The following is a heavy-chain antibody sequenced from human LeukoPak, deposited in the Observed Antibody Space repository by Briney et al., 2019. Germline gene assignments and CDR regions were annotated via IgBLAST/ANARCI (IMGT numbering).Heavy chain of an antibody. CDR1: GFTFSSYG. CDR3: AKGKGYGRCTSGYGYSGIFDY. CDR2: ISYDESNK. J-gene: IGHJ4*02. Sequence: GGSLRLSCAASGFTFSSYGMHWVRQAPGKGLEWVAVISYDESNKYYGDSVKGRFTISRDNSKNTLYLQMNRLRAEDTTVYYCAKGKGYGRCTSGYGYSGIFDYWGQGTLVTVSS. D-gene: IGHD2-2*01. V-gene: IGHV3-30*18.